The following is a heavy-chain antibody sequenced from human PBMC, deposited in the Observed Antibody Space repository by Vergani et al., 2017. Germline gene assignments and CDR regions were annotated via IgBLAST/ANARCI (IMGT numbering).Heavy chain of an antibody. Sequence: QVQLVESGGGVVQPGRSLRLSCAASGFTFSSYGMHWVRQAPGKGLEWVAVISYDASNKYYADSVKGRFTISRDNSKNTLYLQMNSLRAGDTAVYYCARGGRLTMVRGVICGWFDPWGQGTLVTVSS. CDR2: ISYDASNK. J-gene: IGHJ5*02. CDR1: GFTFSSYG. V-gene: IGHV3-30*03. D-gene: IGHD3-10*01. CDR3: ARGGRLTMVRGVICGWFDP.